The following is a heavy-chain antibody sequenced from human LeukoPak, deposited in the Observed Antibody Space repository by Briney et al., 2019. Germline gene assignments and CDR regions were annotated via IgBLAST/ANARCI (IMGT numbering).Heavy chain of an antibody. Sequence: SETLSLTCTVSGGSISSSSYYWGWLRQPPGKGLEWIGSIYYSGSTYYNPSLKSRVTISVDTSKNQFSLKLSSVTAADTAVYYCASSSSWYQVDYWGQGTLVTVSS. CDR2: IYYSGST. CDR1: GGSISSSSYY. V-gene: IGHV4-39*07. J-gene: IGHJ4*02. CDR3: ASSSSWYQVDY. D-gene: IGHD6-13*01.